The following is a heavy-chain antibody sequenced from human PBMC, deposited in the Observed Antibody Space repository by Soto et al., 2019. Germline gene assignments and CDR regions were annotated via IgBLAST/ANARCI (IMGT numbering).Heavy chain of an antibody. V-gene: IGHV1-3*01. CDR1: GYTFTSYA. D-gene: IGHD3-10*02. J-gene: IGHJ6*02. Sequence: ASVKVSCKASGYTFTSYAMHWVRQAPGQRLEWMGWINAGNGNTKYSQKFQGRVTITRDTSASTAYMELSSLRSEDTAVYYCARDWSYVRFGYYGVDVWGQGTTVTVSS. CDR2: INAGNGNT. CDR3: ARDWSYVRFGYYGVDV.